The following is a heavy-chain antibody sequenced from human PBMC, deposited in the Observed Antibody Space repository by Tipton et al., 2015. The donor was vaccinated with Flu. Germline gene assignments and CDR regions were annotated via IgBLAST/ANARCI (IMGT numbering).Heavy chain of an antibody. D-gene: IGHD3-16*01. Sequence: TLSLTCAVYGGSFSGYYWSWIRQPPGKGLEWIGEINHSGSTNYNPSLKSRVTISVDTSKNQFSLKLSSVTAADTAVYYCASRGGEFYNWFDPWGQGTLVTVSS. CDR2: INHSGST. J-gene: IGHJ5*02. V-gene: IGHV4-34*01. CDR3: ASRGGEFYNWFDP. CDR1: GGSFSGYY.